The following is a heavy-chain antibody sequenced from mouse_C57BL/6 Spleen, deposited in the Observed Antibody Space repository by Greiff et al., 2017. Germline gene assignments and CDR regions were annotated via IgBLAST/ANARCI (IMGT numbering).Heavy chain of an antibody. D-gene: IGHD1-1*01. CDR1: GFSLPSYA. V-gene: IGHV2-9-1*01. Sequence: VKLVESGPGLVAPSQSLSITCTVSGFSLPSYAISWVRQPPGKGLEWLGVIWTGGGTNYTSALKSRLSISKDNSKSQVFLKMNSLQTDDTARYYCARTNYGSSYRYFDVWGTGTTVTVSS. J-gene: IGHJ1*03. CDR2: IWTGGGT. CDR3: ARTNYGSSYRYFDV.